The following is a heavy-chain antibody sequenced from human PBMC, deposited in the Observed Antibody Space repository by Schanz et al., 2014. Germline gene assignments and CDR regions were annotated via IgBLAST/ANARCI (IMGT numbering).Heavy chain of an antibody. D-gene: IGHD3-22*01. Sequence: EVQLLESGGGLVQPGGSLRLSCTVSGFTVNNYAMNWVRQAPGRGLEWVSGITRQGTTYYADFVKGRFSISRDNLKNTEKLQRNSLRAGDTAVYYCAKDGRLPYYGTGSDFEYWGQGTLGAVSS. V-gene: IGHV3-23*01. CDR2: ITRQGTT. CDR3: AKDGRLPYYGTGSDFEY. CDR1: GFTVNNYA. J-gene: IGHJ4*02.